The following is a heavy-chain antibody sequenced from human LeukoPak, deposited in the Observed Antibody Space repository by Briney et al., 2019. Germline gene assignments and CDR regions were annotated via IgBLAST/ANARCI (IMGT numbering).Heavy chain of an antibody. CDR3: ARASDYDFWSGGDWFDP. CDR2: IYYSGST. J-gene: IGHJ5*02. V-gene: IGHV4-59*01. CDR1: GGSISSYY. D-gene: IGHD3-3*01. Sequence: SETLSLTCTVSGGSISSYYWGWIRQPPGKGLEWIGYIYYSGSTNYNPSLKSRVTISVDTSKNQFSLKLSSVTAADTAVYYCARASDYDFWSGGDWFDPWGQGTLATVSS.